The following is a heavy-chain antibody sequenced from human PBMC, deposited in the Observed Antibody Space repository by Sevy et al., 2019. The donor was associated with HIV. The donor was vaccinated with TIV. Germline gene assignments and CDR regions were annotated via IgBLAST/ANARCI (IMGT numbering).Heavy chain of an antibody. D-gene: IGHD3-16*01. CDR3: ARERMGELYYFDY. J-gene: IGHJ4*02. CDR2: ISSSSSTI. V-gene: IGHV3-48*02. Sequence: GGSLRLSCAASGFTFSSYSMNWVRQAPGKGLEWDSYISSSSSTIYYADSVKGRFTISRDNAKNSLYLQMNSLRDEDTAVYYCARERMGELYYFDYWGQGTLVTVSS. CDR1: GFTFSSYS.